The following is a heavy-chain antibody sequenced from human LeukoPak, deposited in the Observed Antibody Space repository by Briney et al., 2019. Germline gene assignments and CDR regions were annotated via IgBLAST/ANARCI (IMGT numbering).Heavy chain of an antibody. CDR3: ARDRASSGYYYLGSDY. V-gene: IGHV3-33*01. J-gene: IGHJ4*02. CDR2: IWYDRSNK. Sequence: GGSLRLSCAASGFTFSSYGMHWVRQAPGKGLEWVAVIWYDRSNKYYADSVKGRFTISRDNSKNTLYLQMNSLRAEDTAVYYCARDRASSGYYYLGSDYWGQGTLVTVSS. D-gene: IGHD3-22*01. CDR1: GFTFSSYG.